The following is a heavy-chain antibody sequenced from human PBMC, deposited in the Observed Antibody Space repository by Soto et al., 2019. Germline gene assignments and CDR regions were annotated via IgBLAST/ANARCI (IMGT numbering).Heavy chain of an antibody. J-gene: IGHJ4*02. Sequence: PSETLSLTCTVSGGSISSGDYYWSWIRQPPGKGLEWIGYIYYSGSTYYNPSLKSRVTISVDTSKNQFSLKLSSVTAADTAVYYCAREAIAAAGTGFDYWGQGTLVTVSS. CDR2: IYYSGST. CDR3: AREAIAAAGTGFDY. CDR1: GGSISSGDYY. D-gene: IGHD6-13*01. V-gene: IGHV4-30-4*01.